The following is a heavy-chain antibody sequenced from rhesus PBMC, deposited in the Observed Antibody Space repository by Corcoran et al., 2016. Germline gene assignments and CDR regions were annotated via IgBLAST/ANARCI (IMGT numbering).Heavy chain of an antibody. J-gene: IGHJ4*01. CDR1: GGSISEEYY. V-gene: IGHV4-106*01. CDR2: IYGSGAGT. CDR3: ARLPYYSNYFDY. Sequence: QLQLQESGPGLVKPSETLSLTCAVSGGSISEEYYWSWIRQPPGKGMELIGYIYGSGAGTNYNPSLKNRVTISIDTSKNQFSLKLSSVTAADTAVYYCARLPYYSNYFDYWGQGVLVTVSS. D-gene: IGHD3-9*01.